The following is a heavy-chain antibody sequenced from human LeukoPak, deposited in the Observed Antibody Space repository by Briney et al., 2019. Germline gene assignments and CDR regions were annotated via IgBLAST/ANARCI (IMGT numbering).Heavy chain of an antibody. CDR2: ISGDGFTT. Sequence: GGALRLSCAASGFTFDRFAMHWVRQAPGKGLECVSLISGDGFTTYYVDSVKGRFTMSRDNSKNSLYLQMKSLRTEDTALYYCGRDHVYGGADYWGQGTLVTVSS. V-gene: IGHV3-43*02. CDR3: GRDHVYGGADY. J-gene: IGHJ4*02. CDR1: GFTFDRFA. D-gene: IGHD4-23*01.